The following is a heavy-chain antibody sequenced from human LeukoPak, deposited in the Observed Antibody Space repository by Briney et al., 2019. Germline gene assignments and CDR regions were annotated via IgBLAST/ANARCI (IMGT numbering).Heavy chain of an antibody. J-gene: IGHJ4*02. Sequence: SVKVACKASGGTFSSYAISWVRQAPGQGLEWMGGIIPIFGTANYAQKFQGRVTITTDESTSTAYMELSSLRSEDTAVYYCARERRRYCSGGSCYIFDYWGQGTLVTVSS. V-gene: IGHV1-69*05. D-gene: IGHD2-15*01. CDR2: IIPIFGTA. CDR3: ARERRRYCSGGSCYIFDY. CDR1: GGTFSSYA.